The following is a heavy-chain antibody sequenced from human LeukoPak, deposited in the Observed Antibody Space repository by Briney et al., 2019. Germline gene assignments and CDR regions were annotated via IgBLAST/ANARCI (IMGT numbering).Heavy chain of an antibody. CDR1: GGTFSSYA. V-gene: IGHV1-69*04. CDR2: IIPILGIA. Sequence: SVKVSCKASGGTFSSYAISWVRQAPGQGLEWMGRIIPILGIANYAQKFQGRVTITADKSTSTAYMELSSLRSEDTAVYYCASRDYYGSGSYYSPYYFDYWGQGTLVTVSS. D-gene: IGHD3-10*01. J-gene: IGHJ4*02. CDR3: ASRDYYGSGSYYSPYYFDY.